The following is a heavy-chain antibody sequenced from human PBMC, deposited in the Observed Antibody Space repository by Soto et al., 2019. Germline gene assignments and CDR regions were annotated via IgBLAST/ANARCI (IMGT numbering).Heavy chain of an antibody. J-gene: IGHJ5*02. CDR2: IYHSGST. CDR1: GGSISSGGYS. D-gene: IGHD3-22*01. Sequence: LSLTCAVSGGSISSGGYSWSWIRQPPGKGLEWIGYIYHSGSTYYNPSLKSRVTISVDRSKNQFSLKLSSVTAADTAVYYCARRGSSGYYDWFDPWGQGTLVTVSS. V-gene: IGHV4-30-2*01. CDR3: ARRGSSGYYDWFDP.